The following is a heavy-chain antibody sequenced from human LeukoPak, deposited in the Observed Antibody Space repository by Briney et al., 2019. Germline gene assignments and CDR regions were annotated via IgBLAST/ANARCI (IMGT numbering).Heavy chain of an antibody. D-gene: IGHD6-25*01. CDR3: VKGLAASGSNWFDP. J-gene: IGHJ5*02. V-gene: IGHV3-9*01. CDR2: ITANSGSI. CDR1: GFTFDDYG. Sequence: GGSLRLSCAASGFTFDDYGMSWVRQAPGKGLEWVSVITANSGSIGYADSVRGRFTISRDNAKNSLYLQMNSLRPEDTALYYCVKGLAASGSNWFDPWGQGTLVTVSS.